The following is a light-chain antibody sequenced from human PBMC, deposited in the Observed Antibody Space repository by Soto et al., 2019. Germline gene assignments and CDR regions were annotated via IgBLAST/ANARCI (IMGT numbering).Light chain of an antibody. Sequence: DIQMTQSPSSLSVSVGDKVTITWRASQDIRNDLGWFQQKPGKAPKRLIYAASSLESGVPSRFSGSGSGTDFTLTISSLQPEDFAAYYCLQHNSYPWTFGQGTKVDI. CDR1: QDIRND. V-gene: IGKV1-17*01. CDR3: LQHNSYPWT. J-gene: IGKJ1*01. CDR2: AAS.